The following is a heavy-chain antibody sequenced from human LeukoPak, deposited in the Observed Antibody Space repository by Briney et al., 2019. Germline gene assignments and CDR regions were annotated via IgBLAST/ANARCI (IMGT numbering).Heavy chain of an antibody. D-gene: IGHD3-22*01. V-gene: IGHV1-69*13. CDR3: ARVGGVYYYDSSGYFDY. J-gene: IGHJ4*02. CDR2: IIPIFGTA. CDR1: GGTFSSYA. Sequence: SVKVSCKASGGTFSSYAISWVRQAPGQGLEWMGGIIPIFGTANYAQKFQGRVTITADESTSTAYMELSSLRSEDTAVDYCARVGGVYYYDSSGYFDYWGQGTLVTVSS.